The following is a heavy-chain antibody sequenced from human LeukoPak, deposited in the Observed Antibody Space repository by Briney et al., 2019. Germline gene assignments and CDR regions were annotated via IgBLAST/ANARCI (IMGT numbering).Heavy chain of an antibody. CDR3: ARVEDGGNCSGGSCYYNDY. J-gene: IGHJ4*02. D-gene: IGHD2-15*01. CDR1: GYTFTSYG. V-gene: IGHV1-18*01. CDR2: ISAYNGNT. Sequence: GASVKVSCKASGYTFTSYGISWVRQAPGQGLEWMGWISAYNGNTNYAQKLQGRVTMTTDTSTSTAYMELRSLRSDDTAVYYCARVEDGGNCSGGSCYYNDYWGQGTLVTVSS.